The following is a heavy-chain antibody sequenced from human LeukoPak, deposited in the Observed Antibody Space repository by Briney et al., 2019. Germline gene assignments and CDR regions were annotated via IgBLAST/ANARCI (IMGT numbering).Heavy chain of an antibody. J-gene: IGHJ4*02. CDR1: GFTFSSYG. Sequence: GGPLRLSCAASGFTFSSYGMHWVRQAPGMGLEWVANIWHHGSETFYGDSVKGRFTISRDNSKNTLYLQMNSLGAEDTAVYYCARDSSSRWYYFDLWGQGTLVTVSS. D-gene: IGHD6-13*01. CDR3: ARDSSSRWYYFDL. CDR2: IWHHGSET. V-gene: IGHV3-33*01.